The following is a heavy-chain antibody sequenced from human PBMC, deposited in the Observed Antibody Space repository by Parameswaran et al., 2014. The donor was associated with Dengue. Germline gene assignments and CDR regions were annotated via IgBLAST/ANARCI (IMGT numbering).Heavy chain of an antibody. J-gene: IGHJ5*02. CDR3: ARAHNYDFWSGYHPIFNWFDP. CDR2: ISSSSSYT. D-gene: IGHD3-3*01. Sequence: WIRQPPGKGLEWVSYISSSSSYTNYADSVKGRFTISRDNAKNSLYLQMNSLRAEDTAVYYCARAHNYDFWSGYHPIFNWFDPWGQGTLVTVSS. V-gene: IGHV3-11*06.